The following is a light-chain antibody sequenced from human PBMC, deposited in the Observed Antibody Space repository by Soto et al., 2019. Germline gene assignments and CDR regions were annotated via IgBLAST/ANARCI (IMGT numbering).Light chain of an antibody. CDR3: QPSNSYST. V-gene: IGKV1-5*03. Sequence: DIQMTQSPSTLSASVGDRVTITCRASQSISSWLAWYQQKPGKAPKLLIYKASSLQSGVPSRFSGSGSGTEFNLTISSLQPDDFATYYCQPSNSYSTFGHGTKVEIK. CDR2: KAS. J-gene: IGKJ1*01. CDR1: QSISSW.